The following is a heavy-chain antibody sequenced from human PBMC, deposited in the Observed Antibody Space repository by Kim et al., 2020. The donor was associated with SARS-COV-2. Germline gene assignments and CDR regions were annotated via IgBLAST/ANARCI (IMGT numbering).Heavy chain of an antibody. V-gene: IGHV4-31*03. J-gene: IGHJ4*02. CDR1: GDSISSGGHY. Sequence: SETLSLTCNVSGDSISSGGHYWSWIRQHPGKGLEWIGYIYHSGTTYYNPSLMSRVTITVDTSKNQFSLNLNSVTAADTAVYYCARVGYYYDTSGFPSAGNYYFEHWGQGALVTVSS. CDR3: ARVGYYYDTSGFPSAGNYYFEH. D-gene: IGHD3-22*01. CDR2: IYHSGTT.